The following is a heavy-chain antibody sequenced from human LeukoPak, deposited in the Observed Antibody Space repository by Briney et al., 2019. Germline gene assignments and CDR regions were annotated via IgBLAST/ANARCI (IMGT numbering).Heavy chain of an antibody. CDR2: IRYDGSNK. CDR3: AKDLTGITAA. V-gene: IGHV3-30*02. J-gene: IGHJ5*02. CDR1: GFTFSTYG. D-gene: IGHD6-13*01. Sequence: GGSLRLSCAASGFTFSTYGTHWVRQAPGKGLEWVAFIRYDGSNKYYADSVKGRFTISRDNSKNTLYLQMNSLRAEDTAVYYCAKDLTGITAAWGQGTLVTVSS.